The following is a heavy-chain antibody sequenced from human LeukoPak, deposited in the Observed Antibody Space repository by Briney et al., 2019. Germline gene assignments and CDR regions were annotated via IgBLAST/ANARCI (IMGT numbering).Heavy chain of an antibody. Sequence: SETLSLTCTVSGGSISSYYWSWIRQPPGKGLEWIGYIYYSGSTYYNPSLKSRVTISVDRSKNQFSLKLSSVTAADTAVYYCARDRRHRGGYLDLWGRGTPVTVSS. CDR1: GGSISSYY. D-gene: IGHD3-16*01. CDR2: IYYSGST. CDR3: ARDRRHRGGYLDL. J-gene: IGHJ2*01. V-gene: IGHV4-59*12.